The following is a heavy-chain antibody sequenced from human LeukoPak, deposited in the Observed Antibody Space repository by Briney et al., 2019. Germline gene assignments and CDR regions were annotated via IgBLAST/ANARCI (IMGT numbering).Heavy chain of an antibody. CDR3: DSVGGSITIFPLNDFDI. D-gene: IGHD3-3*01. CDR1: GGTFSSYA. CDR2: IIPIFGTA. J-gene: IGHJ3*02. Sequence: SVKVSCKASGGTFSSYAISWVRQAPGQGLEWMGGIIPIFGTAIYAQRFQGRVTITAGESTSTAYMELSSLRSEDTDVYSCDSVGGSITIFPLNDFDIGGQGTMVTVSS. V-gene: IGHV1-69*13.